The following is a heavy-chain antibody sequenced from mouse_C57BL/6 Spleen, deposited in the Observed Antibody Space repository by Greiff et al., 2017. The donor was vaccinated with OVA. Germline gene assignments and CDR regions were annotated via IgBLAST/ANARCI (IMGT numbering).Heavy chain of an antibody. J-gene: IGHJ4*01. D-gene: IGHD2-2*01. V-gene: IGHV5-6*01. CDR1: GFTFSSYG. CDR2: ISSGGSYT. Sequence: EVQLVESGGDLVKPGGSLKLSCAASGFTFSSYGMSWVRQTPDKRLEWVATISSGGSYTYYPDSVTGRFTISSYNDKNTLCLQMSSLKSEGTAMNYCARGSTMVHYYARDYWGQGTSVTVSS. CDR3: ARGSTMVHYYARDY.